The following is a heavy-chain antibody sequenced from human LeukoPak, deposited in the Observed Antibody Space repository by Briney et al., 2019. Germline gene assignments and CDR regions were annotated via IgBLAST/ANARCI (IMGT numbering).Heavy chain of an antibody. CDR2: ISGSGGST. J-gene: IGHJ4*02. D-gene: IGHD4-11*01. CDR1: GFTFSSYA. V-gene: IGHV3-23*01. Sequence: GGSLGLSCAASGFTFSSYAMSWVRQAPGKGLEWVSVISGSGGSTYYRDSVKGRFTISRDNSKNTLYLQMNSLTAGDTAVYFCAKDGTTTVTFDYWGQGTLVTVSS. CDR3: AKDGTTTVTFDY.